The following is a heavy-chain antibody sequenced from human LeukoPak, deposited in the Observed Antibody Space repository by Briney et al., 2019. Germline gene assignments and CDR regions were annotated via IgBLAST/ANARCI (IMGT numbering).Heavy chain of an antibody. J-gene: IGHJ3*02. CDR2: INPNSGGT. V-gene: IGHV1-2*02. Sequence: ASVKVSCKASGYTFTGYYIHWVRQAPGQGLEWMGWINPNSGGTNYAQKFQGRVTMTRDTSISTAYMELSRLRSDDTAVYYCARVAARPGAFDIWGQGTMVTVSS. CDR1: GYTFTGYY. D-gene: IGHD6-6*01. CDR3: ARVAARPGAFDI.